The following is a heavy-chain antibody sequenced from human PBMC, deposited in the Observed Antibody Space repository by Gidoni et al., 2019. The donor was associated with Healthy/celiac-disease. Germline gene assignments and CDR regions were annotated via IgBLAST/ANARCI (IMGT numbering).Heavy chain of an antibody. CDR1: GGTFSSYA. V-gene: IGHV1-69*06. Sequence: QVQLVQSGAEVKKPGSSVKVSCKASGGTFSSYAISWVRQAPGQGLEWMGGIIPIFGTANYAQKFQGRVTITADKSTSTAYMELSSLRSEDTAVYYCARVVYISSHPDYADSSGYSPTGVRYYYMDVWGKGTTVTVSS. J-gene: IGHJ6*03. CDR3: ARVVYISSHPDYADSSGYSPTGVRYYYMDV. CDR2: IIPIFGTA. D-gene: IGHD3-22*01.